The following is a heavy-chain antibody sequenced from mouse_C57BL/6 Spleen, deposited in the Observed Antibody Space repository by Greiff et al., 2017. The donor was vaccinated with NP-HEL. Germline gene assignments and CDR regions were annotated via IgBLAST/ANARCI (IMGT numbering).Heavy chain of an antibody. D-gene: IGHD2-3*01. CDR1: GFTFSSYA. J-gene: IGHJ2*01. Sequence: EVQGVESGGGLVKPGGSLKLSCAASGFTFSSYAMSWVRQTPEKRLEWVATISDGGSYTYYPDNVKGRFTISRDNAKNNLYLQMSHLKSEDTAMYYCARDRPYDHGVDYWGQGTTLTVSS. V-gene: IGHV5-4*01. CDR2: ISDGGSYT. CDR3: ARDRPYDHGVDY.